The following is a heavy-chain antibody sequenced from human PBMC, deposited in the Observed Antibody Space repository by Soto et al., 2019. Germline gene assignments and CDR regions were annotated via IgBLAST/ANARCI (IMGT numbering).Heavy chain of an antibody. J-gene: IGHJ4*02. Sequence: QVQLQESGPGLVKPSETLSLTCTVSAGSITNHYWTWIRQPPGEGLEWIGYIYHSGSTKYNPSLRSRVTISLDTSKSQFSLKLTSVTAADAAVYYCARRKTRPEAFDYWGQGILVTVSS. CDR1: AGSITNHY. CDR3: ARRKTRPEAFDY. D-gene: IGHD6-25*01. V-gene: IGHV4-59*08. CDR2: IYHSGST.